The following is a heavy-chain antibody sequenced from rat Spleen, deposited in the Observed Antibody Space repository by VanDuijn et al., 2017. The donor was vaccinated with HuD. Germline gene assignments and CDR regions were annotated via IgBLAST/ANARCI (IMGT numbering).Heavy chain of an antibody. Sequence: EVQLVESGGGLVQPGKSLKLSCAASGFTFSDYYMAWVRQAPTKGLEWVATISSDGGRNFYRDSVKGRFTISRDNAKSSLYLQMDSLRSEDTATYYCTTVGTVDYWFFDFWGPGTMVTVSS. CDR1: GFTFSDYY. J-gene: IGHJ1*01. D-gene: IGHD1-1*01. CDR3: TTVGTVDYWFFDF. CDR2: ISSDGGRN. V-gene: IGHV5-20*01.